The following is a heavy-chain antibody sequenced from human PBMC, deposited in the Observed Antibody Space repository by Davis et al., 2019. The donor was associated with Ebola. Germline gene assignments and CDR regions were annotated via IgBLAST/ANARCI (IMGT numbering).Heavy chain of an antibody. V-gene: IGHV4-59*12. D-gene: IGHD5-18*01. J-gene: IGHJ4*02. CDR3: ARVVDTGMAYYFDY. CDR1: GASISTYY. CDR2: IYYSGST. Sequence: SETLSLTCTVSGASISTYYWSWIRQPPGKGLEWIGYIYYSGSTNYNPSLKSLVPISVDRSKNLFSLRLSSVTAADTAVYYCARVVDTGMAYYFDYWGQGTLVTVSS.